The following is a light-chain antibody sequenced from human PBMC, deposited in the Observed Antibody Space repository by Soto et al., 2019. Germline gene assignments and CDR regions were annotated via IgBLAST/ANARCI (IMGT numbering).Light chain of an antibody. CDR2: WAS. J-gene: IGKJ3*01. CDR1: RHLLYGSNNKNH. Sequence: DIVMTQSPDSLAVFLGERATINCKSSRHLLYGSNNKNHLAWYQQKPGQPPKLLIYWASTRESVVPDRFSGSGSGTDFTLTISILQAEDVAVYYCQQYYATPFTFGHGTKVDIK. V-gene: IGKV4-1*01. CDR3: QQYYATPFT.